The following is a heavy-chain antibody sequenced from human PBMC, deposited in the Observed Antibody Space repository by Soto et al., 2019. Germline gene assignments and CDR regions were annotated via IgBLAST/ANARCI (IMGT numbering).Heavy chain of an antibody. D-gene: IGHD3-16*02. CDR3: AKDRGIIVKAGDAFDV. CDR2: ISDSGDRT. J-gene: IGHJ3*01. Sequence: PGGSLRLSCASSGFTLSMSAVNWVRQAPGKGLEWVSYISDSGDRTYYADSVKGRFTISRDRSKNTVSLQMDSLRAEETAVYYCAKDRGIIVKAGDAFDVWGQGTKVTVSS. CDR1: GFTLSMSA. V-gene: IGHV3-23*01.